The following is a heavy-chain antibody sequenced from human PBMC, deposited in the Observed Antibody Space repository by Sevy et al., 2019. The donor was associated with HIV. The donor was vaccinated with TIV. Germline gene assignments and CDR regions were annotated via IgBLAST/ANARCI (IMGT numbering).Heavy chain of an antibody. CDR3: ARSRDVWGSYRNDAFDI. D-gene: IGHD3-16*02. CDR1: GFTFSSYA. V-gene: IGHV3-30-3*01. J-gene: IGHJ3*02. Sequence: GGSLRLSCAASGFTFSSYAMHWVPQAPGKGLEWVAVISYDGSNKYYADSVKGRFTISRDNSKNTLYLQMNSLRAEDTAVYYCARSRDVWGSYRNDAFDIWGQGTMVTVSS. CDR2: ISYDGSNK.